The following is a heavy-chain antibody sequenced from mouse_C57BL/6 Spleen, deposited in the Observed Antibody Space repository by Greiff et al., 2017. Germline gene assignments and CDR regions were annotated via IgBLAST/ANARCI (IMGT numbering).Heavy chain of an antibody. J-gene: IGHJ3*01. CDR2: IDPETGGT. Sequence: QVQLQQSGAELVRPGASVTLSCKASGYTFTDYEMHWVKQTPVHGLEWIGAIDPETGGTAYNQKFKGKAILTADKSSSTAYMGLRSLTSEDSAVYYCTRSYGLAYWGQGTLVTVSA. CDR3: TRSYGLAY. CDR1: GYTFTDYE. V-gene: IGHV1-15*01. D-gene: IGHD1-1*02.